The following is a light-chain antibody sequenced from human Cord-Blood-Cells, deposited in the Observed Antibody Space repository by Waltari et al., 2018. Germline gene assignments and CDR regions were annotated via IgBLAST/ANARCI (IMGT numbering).Light chain of an antibody. Sequence: VMTQSPLSLPVTPGEPARITCGGNNIGSKSVHWYQQKPGQAPVLVVYDDSDRPSGIPERFSGSNSGNTATLTISRVEAGDEADYYCQVWDSSSDHPGVVFGGGTKLTVL. J-gene: IGLJ2*01. CDR2: DDS. CDR1: NIGSKS. CDR3: QVWDSSSDHPGVV. V-gene: IGLV3-21*02.